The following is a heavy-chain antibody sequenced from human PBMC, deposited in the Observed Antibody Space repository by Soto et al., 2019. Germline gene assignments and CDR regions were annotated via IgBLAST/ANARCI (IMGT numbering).Heavy chain of an antibody. CDR1: GFPFSSYA. Sequence: GGSLRLSCAASGFPFSSYAMSRVRPAPGKGLEWVSAISGSGGSTYYADSVKGRFTISRDNSKNTLYLQMNSLRAEDTAVYYCARTNSGYDSGAFDIWGQGTMVTVSS. CDR2: ISGSGGST. CDR3: ARTNSGYDSGAFDI. V-gene: IGHV3-23*01. D-gene: IGHD5-12*01. J-gene: IGHJ3*02.